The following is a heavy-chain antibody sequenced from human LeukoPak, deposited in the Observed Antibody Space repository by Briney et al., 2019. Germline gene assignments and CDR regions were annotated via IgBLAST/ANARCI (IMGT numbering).Heavy chain of an antibody. CDR2: ISANGRIT. CDR3: AKVGYCTNNCFRTHDY. D-gene: IGHD2-8*01. Sequence: GGSLRLSCAASGFTFSRYAMSWVRQAPGKGLEWVSGISANGRITYYGDSLKGRFNISRDNSKNTVYLQMNSLRAEDTATYYCAKVGYCTNNCFRTHDYWGQGALVAVSS. J-gene: IGHJ4*02. V-gene: IGHV3-23*01. CDR1: GFTFSRYA.